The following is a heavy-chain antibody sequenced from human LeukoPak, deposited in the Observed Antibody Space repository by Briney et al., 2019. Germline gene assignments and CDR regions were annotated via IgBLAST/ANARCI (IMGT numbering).Heavy chain of an antibody. CDR3: ARDKGHCSSTSCYEYWFDP. V-gene: IGHV1-46*01. Sequence: ASVKVSCKASGYTFTSYYMHWVRQAPGQGLEWMGIINPSGGSTSYAQKFQGRVTMTRDTSTSTVYMELSSLRSEDTAVYYCARDKGHCSSTSCYEYWFDPWGQGTQVTVSS. D-gene: IGHD2-2*01. CDR1: GYTFTSYY. J-gene: IGHJ5*02. CDR2: INPSGGST.